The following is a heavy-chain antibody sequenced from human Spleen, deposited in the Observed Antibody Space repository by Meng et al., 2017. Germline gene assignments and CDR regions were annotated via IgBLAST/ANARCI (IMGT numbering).Heavy chain of an antibody. Sequence: QVQLQQWGAGMLKPAASLSLTCVVSGGSFSDYHWSWIRQPPGKGLEWIGEINHSGSTNYNPSLESRATISVDTSQNNLSLKLSSVTAADSAVYYCARGPTTMAHDFDYWGQGTLVTVSS. CDR1: GGSFSDYH. J-gene: IGHJ4*02. CDR2: INHSGST. V-gene: IGHV4-34*01. D-gene: IGHD4-11*01. CDR3: ARGPTTMAHDFDY.